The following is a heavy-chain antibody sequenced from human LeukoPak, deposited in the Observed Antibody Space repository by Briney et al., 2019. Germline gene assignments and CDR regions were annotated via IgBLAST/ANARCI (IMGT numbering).Heavy chain of an antibody. D-gene: IGHD1-26*01. CDR3: ARESGGSYRFDY. V-gene: IGHV4-59*01. CDR1: GGSISSYY. J-gene: IGHJ4*02. CDR2: IYYSGST. Sequence: SETLSLTCTVSGGSISSYYWSWIRQPPGKGLEWIGYIYYSGSTNYNPSLKSRVTISVDTSKNQFSLKLSSVTAADTAVYYCARESGGSYRFDYWGQGTLVTVSS.